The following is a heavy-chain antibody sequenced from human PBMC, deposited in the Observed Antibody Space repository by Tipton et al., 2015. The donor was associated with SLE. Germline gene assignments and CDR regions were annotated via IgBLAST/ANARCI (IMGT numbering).Heavy chain of an antibody. CDR3: VRSWWSQRLDYDH. D-gene: IGHD2-8*02. CDR1: GFTFSDYY. J-gene: IGHJ4*02. CDR2: ITSTGHTM. Sequence: SLRLSCIASGFTFSDYYMSWIRLAPGRGLEWVSSITSTGHTMFYADSVKGRFTISRDIAKSSLYLQMNGLRAEDTAVYYCVRSWWSQRLDYDHWGQGTLVAVSS. V-gene: IGHV3-11*04.